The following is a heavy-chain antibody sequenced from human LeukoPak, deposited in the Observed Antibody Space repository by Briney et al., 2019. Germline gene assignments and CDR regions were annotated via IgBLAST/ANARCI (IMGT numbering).Heavy chain of an antibody. D-gene: IGHD4-11*01. J-gene: IGHJ5*02. Sequence: ASVKVSCKTSGYTFTSYYIHWMRQAPGQGPEWMGIINPIGGTTDYAQKFQGRVTMTRDTSTSIAYMELSSLSPEDTAVYYCARQQGLQNLNFDHWGQGTLVTVSS. CDR2: INPIGGTT. CDR3: ARQQGLQNLNFDH. V-gene: IGHV1-46*01. CDR1: GYTFTSYY.